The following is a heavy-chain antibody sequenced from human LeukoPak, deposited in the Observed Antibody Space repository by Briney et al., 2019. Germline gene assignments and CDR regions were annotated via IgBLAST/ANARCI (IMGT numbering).Heavy chain of an antibody. CDR1: GFTFSNYS. CDR3: ARDGAITMVRGVTFDY. CDR2: ISSSSSYI. D-gene: IGHD3-10*01. V-gene: IGHV3-21*01. Sequence: AGGSLRLSCAASGFTFSNYSVNWVRQAPGKGLEWVSSISSSSSYIYYADSVKGRFTISRDNAKNSLYLQMNSLRAEDTAVYYCARDGAITMVRGVTFDYWGQGTLVTVSS. J-gene: IGHJ4*02.